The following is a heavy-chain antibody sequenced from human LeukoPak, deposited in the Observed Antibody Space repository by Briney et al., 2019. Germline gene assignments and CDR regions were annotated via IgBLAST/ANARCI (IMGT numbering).Heavy chain of an antibody. D-gene: IGHD3-22*01. J-gene: IGHJ5*02. CDR3: AKDPVHYYDSSGYYLS. Sequence: GGSLRLSCAASGFTFSSYAMSWVRQAPGKGLEWVSAISGGGGSTYYADSVKGRFTISRDNSKNTLYLQMNSLRAEDTAVYYCAKDPVHYYDSSGYYLSWGQGTLVTVSS. CDR1: GFTFSSYA. V-gene: IGHV3-23*01. CDR2: ISGGGGST.